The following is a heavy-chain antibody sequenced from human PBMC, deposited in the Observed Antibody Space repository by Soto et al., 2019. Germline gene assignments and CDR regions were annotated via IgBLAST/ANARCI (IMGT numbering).Heavy chain of an antibody. CDR1: GGSISSSNW. V-gene: IGHV4-4*02. D-gene: IGHD2-15*01. Sequence: SETLSLTCAVSGGSISSSNWWSWVRQPPGKGLEWIGEIYHSGATHYNSSLKGRVTIFADKSQNQFSLRLTSVTAADTAVYYCGAYCSGTYCYDWFDPWGQGTLVTVSS. CDR3: GAYCSGTYCYDWFDP. J-gene: IGHJ5*02. CDR2: IYHSGAT.